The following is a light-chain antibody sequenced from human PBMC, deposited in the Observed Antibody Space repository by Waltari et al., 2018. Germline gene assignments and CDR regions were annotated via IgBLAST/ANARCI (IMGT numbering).Light chain of an antibody. Sequence: ERVLTQSPATLSMSPGQRSTLSGRASQSVGGNLAWYQQRPCQAPRLLIFGAAIRASGIPARFSGSGSGTEFTLTISSLQSEDFAVYYCLQYNNWPRTFGQGTKVEVK. CDR1: QSVGGN. CDR2: GAA. CDR3: LQYNNWPRT. J-gene: IGKJ1*01. V-gene: IGKV3-15*01.